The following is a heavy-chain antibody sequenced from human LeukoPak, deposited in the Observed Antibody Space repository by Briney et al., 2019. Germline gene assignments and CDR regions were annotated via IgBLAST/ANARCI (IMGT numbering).Heavy chain of an antibody. V-gene: IGHV3-23*01. CDR3: AKDGDSHSPPYYFDY. J-gene: IGHJ4*02. D-gene: IGHD2-21*01. CDR2: ISNNGGYT. Sequence: GGSPRLSCAASGFTFSSSAMSWVRQAPGKGLEWVSAISNNGGYTYYADSVKGRFTISRDNSKNTLYLQMNSLRAEDTAVYYCAKDGDSHSPPYYFDYWGQGTLVTVSS. CDR1: GFTFSSSA.